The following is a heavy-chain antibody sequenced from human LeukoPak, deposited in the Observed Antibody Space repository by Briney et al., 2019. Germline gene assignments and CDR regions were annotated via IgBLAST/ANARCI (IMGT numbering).Heavy chain of an antibody. D-gene: IGHD3-10*01. V-gene: IGHV1-3*01. CDR2: INAGNGNT. CDR3: ARDFGLWFGELFFDY. Sequence: GASVKVSCKASGYTFTSYGISWVRQAPGQGLEWMGWINAGNGNTKYSQKFQGRVTITRDTSASTAYMELSSLRSEDTAVYYCARDFGLWFGELFFDYWGQGTLVTVSS. CDR1: GYTFTSYG. J-gene: IGHJ4*02.